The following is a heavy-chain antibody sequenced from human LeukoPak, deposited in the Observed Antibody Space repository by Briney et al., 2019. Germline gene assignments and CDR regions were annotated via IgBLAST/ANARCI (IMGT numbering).Heavy chain of an antibody. CDR2: IYYSGST. CDR3: AGGDYDSSGAGTDY. J-gene: IGHJ4*02. Sequence: SETLSLTRTVSGGSISSGGYYWSWIRQHPGKGLEWIGYIYYSGSTYYNPSLKSRVTISVDTSKNQFSLKLSSVTAADTAVYYCAGGDYDSSGAGTDYWGQGTLVTVSS. CDR1: GGSISSGGYY. V-gene: IGHV4-31*03. D-gene: IGHD3-22*01.